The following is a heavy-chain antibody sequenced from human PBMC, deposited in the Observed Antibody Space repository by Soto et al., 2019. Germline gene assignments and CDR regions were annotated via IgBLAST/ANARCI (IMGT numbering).Heavy chain of an antibody. D-gene: IGHD3-10*01. Sequence: PSETLSLTCAVSGGSISSGGYSWSWIRQPPGKGLEWIGYIYHSGSTYYNPSLKSRVTISVDRSKNQFSLKLSSVTAADTAVYYCARELHYYGSGRLIDYWGQGTLVTVSS. CDR3: ARELHYYGSGRLIDY. CDR2: IYHSGST. J-gene: IGHJ4*02. CDR1: GGSISSGGYS. V-gene: IGHV4-30-2*01.